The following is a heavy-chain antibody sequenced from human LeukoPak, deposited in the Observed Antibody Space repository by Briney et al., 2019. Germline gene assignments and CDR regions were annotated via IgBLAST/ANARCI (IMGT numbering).Heavy chain of an antibody. CDR3: ARRIAAAEYAFDI. V-gene: IGHV1-8*01. D-gene: IGHD6-13*01. CDR2: MNPNSGNT. Sequence: GASVKVSCKASGYTFTSYDINWVRQATGQGLEWMGWMNPNSGNTGYAQKFQGRVTMTRNTSISAAYMELSSLRSEDTAVYYCARRIAAAEYAFDIWGQGTMVTVSS. J-gene: IGHJ3*02. CDR1: GYTFTSYD.